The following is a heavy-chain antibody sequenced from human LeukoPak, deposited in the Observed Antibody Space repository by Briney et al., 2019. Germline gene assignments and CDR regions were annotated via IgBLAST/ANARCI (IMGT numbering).Heavy chain of an antibody. J-gene: IGHJ6*03. CDR1: GFTFSSYW. Sequence: GGSLRLSCVASGFTFSSYWMHWVRHAPGEGLVWVSRINSDGSTTTYADSVKGRFTISRDNAKNTLYLQMNSLRVEDTAVYYCARSTTHPYYNYMDVWGKGTTVTLSS. D-gene: IGHD4-17*01. CDR2: INSDGSTT. CDR3: ARSTTHPYYNYMDV. V-gene: IGHV3-74*01.